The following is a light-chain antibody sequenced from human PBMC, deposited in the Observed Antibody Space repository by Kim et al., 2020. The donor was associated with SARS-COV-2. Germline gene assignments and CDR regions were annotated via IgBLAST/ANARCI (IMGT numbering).Light chain of an antibody. J-gene: IGKJ2*01. CDR2: AAS. V-gene: IGKV1-39*01. CDR1: QTINTY. CDR3: QQSFTIPYT. Sequence: SGSVGDRVTITCRASQTINTYLNWYQYIPGKAPNLLIYAASNLLNGVPSRFSGSGSGTYFTLTISSLRPEDFATYSCQQSFTIPYTFGPGTKLEI.